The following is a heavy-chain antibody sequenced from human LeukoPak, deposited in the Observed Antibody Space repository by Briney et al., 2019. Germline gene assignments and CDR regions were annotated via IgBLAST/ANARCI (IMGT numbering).Heavy chain of an antibody. J-gene: IGHJ4*02. CDR2: IYYSGST. Sequence: SETLSLTCTVSGGSISSSSYYWGWIRQPPGKGLEWIGSIYYSGSTYYNPSLKSRVTMSVDTSKNQFSLRLTSVTAADTATYYCARGLAWELLVPFDFWGQGTLVTVSS. D-gene: IGHD1-26*01. CDR1: GGSISSSSYY. CDR3: ARGLAWELLVPFDF. V-gene: IGHV4-39*07.